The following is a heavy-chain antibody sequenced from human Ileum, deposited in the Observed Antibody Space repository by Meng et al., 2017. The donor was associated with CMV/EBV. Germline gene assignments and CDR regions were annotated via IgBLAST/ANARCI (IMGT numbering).Heavy chain of an antibody. CDR1: GFMFSIYW. CDR3: SRQWNYDDPFDY. V-gene: IGHV3-74*01. Sequence: FATFGFMFSIYWMNWVRQVPGKGLVWVARIKSDGSDTIYADSVKGRFTISRDNAKNVLYLLMNSLTVEDTAVYYCSRQWNYDDPFDYWGQGTLVTVSS. J-gene: IGHJ4*01. D-gene: IGHD1-7*01. CDR2: IKSDGSDT.